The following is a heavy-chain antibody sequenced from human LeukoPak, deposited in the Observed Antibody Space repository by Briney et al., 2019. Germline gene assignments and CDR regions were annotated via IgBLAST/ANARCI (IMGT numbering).Heavy chain of an antibody. CDR2: IYYSGST. CDR3: ARDLPVVF. V-gene: IGHV4-59*11. CDR1: GGSISSHY. Sequence: SETLSLICTVSGGSISSHYWSWIRQPPGKGLEWIGYIYYSGSTNYNPSLKSRVTISIDMSKNQFSLKLSSVTAADTAVYYCARDLPVVFWGQGTLITVSS. J-gene: IGHJ4*02. D-gene: IGHD2-8*02.